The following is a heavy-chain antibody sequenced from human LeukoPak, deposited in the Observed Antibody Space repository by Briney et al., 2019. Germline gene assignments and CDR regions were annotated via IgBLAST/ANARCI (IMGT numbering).Heavy chain of an antibody. D-gene: IGHD1-26*01. V-gene: IGHV4-59*11. CDR1: GGSITIHH. J-gene: IGHJ4*02. CDR2: VYYSGST. CDR3: GERGGGF. Sequence: TPSETLSLTCTVSGGSITIHHWSWIRQPPGKGLEWIGSVYYSGSTNYSPSLKSRVTLSVDTSKNQFSLNLRSLTPAGPAVSYCGERGGGFWGQGTLVTVSS.